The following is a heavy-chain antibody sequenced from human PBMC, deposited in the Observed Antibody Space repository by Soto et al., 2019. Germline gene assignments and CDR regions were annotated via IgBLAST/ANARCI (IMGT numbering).Heavy chain of an antibody. CDR3: ARDLSINGYPGTFDY. Sequence: GGSLRLSCAASGFTFSSYSMNWVRQAPGKGLEWVSSISSSSSYIYYADSVKGRFTISRDNAKNSLYLQMNSLRAEDTAVYYCARDLSINGYPGTFDYWGQGTLVTVSS. J-gene: IGHJ4*02. V-gene: IGHV3-21*01. CDR1: GFTFSSYS. D-gene: IGHD1-1*01. CDR2: ISSSSSYI.